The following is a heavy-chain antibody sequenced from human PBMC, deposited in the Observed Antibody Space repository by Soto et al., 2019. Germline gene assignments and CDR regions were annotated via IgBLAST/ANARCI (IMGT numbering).Heavy chain of an antibody. Sequence: QVQLQESGPGLVKPSGTLSLTCAVSGGSISSSNWWSWVRQPPGKGLEWIGEIHHRGSTNYNPSLKSRVTISADNSNNECSLRLSSVTAADTAVYYCARSGGETYYGMDVWGQGTTVTVSS. J-gene: IGHJ6*02. D-gene: IGHD2-15*01. V-gene: IGHV4-4*02. CDR1: GGSISSSNW. CDR3: ARSGGETYYGMDV. CDR2: IHHRGST.